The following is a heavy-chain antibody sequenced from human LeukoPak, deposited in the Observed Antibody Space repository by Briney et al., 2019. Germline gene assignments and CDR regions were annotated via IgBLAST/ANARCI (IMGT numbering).Heavy chain of an antibody. CDR1: GFTFSDYY. D-gene: IGHD4-11*01. V-gene: IGHV3-11*01. CDR2: ISSSGSTI. J-gene: IGHJ4*02. CDR3: ARDTVPTDYFDY. Sequence: GGSLRLSCAASGFTFSDYYMSWIRQAPGEGLEWVSYISSSGSTIYYADSVKGRFTISRDNAKNSLYLQMNSLRAEDTAVYYCARDTVPTDYFDYWGQGTLVTVSS.